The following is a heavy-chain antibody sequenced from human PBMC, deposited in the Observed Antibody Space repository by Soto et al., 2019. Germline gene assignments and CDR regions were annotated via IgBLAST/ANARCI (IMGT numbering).Heavy chain of an antibody. V-gene: IGHV4-59*08. CDR3: AKSIGYYYYGMDV. CDR1: GGSISSYY. J-gene: IGHJ6*02. Sequence: SETLSLTCTVSGGSISSYYWSWIRQPPGKGLEWIGYIYYTGSTNYNPSLKSRVTISIDTSKNQFSLKLSSVTAADTAVYYCAKSIGYYYYGMDVWGQGTTVTVAS. CDR2: IYYTGST.